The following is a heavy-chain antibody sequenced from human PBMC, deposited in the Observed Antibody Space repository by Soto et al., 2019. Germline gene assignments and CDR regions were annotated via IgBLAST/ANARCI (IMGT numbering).Heavy chain of an antibody. CDR2: INPNTGGT. Sequence: QVQLVQSGAEVKKPGASVKVSCMASGYTFTGYFIHWVREVPGQGLEYMGWINPNTGGTDYAQKFQGRVTMTRDTSISTVFMEMKRLTSDDTAVYYCARVASWDARDWFDPWGQGTLVNVSS. D-gene: IGHD1-26*01. J-gene: IGHJ5*02. V-gene: IGHV1-2*02. CDR1: GYTFTGYF. CDR3: ARVASWDARDWFDP.